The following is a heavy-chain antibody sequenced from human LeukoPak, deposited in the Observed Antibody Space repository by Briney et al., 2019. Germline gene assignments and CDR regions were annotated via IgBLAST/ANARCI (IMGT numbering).Heavy chain of an antibody. CDR2: ISSDGGST. CDR1: GFTFSSYA. V-gene: IGHV3-64D*09. D-gene: IGHD3-10*01. J-gene: IGHJ4*02. Sequence: GGSLRLSCSASGFTFSSYAMHWVRQAPGKGLEYVSAISSDGGSTYYADSVEGRFTISRDNSKNTLYLQMSSLRAEDTAVYCCVKDEYLGVRGVISLDYWGQGTLVTVSS. CDR3: VKDEYLGVRGVISLDY.